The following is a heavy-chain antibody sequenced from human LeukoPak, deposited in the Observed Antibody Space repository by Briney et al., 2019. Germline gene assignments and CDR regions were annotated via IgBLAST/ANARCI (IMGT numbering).Heavy chain of an antibody. D-gene: IGHD5-18*01. J-gene: IGHJ4*02. CDR1: GFTFSSYA. CDR2: ISYDGSNK. V-gene: IGHV3-30-3*01. Sequence: GGSLRLSCAASGFTFSSYAMHWVRQAPGKGLEWVAVISYDGSNKYYADSVKGRFTISRDNSKNTLYLQMNSLRAEDTAVYYCAREGGYSYGRLSYWGQGTLVTVSS. CDR3: AREGGYSYGRLSY.